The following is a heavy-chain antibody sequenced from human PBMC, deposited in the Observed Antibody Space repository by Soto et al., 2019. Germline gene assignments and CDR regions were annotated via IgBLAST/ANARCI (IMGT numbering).Heavy chain of an antibody. CDR2: IYWDDDK. CDR3: AHRHLVRATQHNSLDP. Sequence: SGPTLVNPTQTLTLTCTFSGFSLSSSGVGVGWIRQPPGKALEWLALIYWDDDKRYSPSLKSRLTITKDTSKNQVVLTMTNIDPVDTATYYCAHRHLVRATQHNSLDPRGQAPLGTVSS. D-gene: IGHD1-26*01. CDR1: GFSLSSSGVG. J-gene: IGHJ5*02. V-gene: IGHV2-5*02.